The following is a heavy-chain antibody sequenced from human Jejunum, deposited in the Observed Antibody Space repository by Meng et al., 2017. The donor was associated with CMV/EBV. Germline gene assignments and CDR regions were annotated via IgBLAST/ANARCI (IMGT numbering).Heavy chain of an antibody. J-gene: IGHJ4*02. Sequence: ASEYTFTDYSMHWVRQAPGQGLEWMGWINPNTGGTDYAQKLQGRITMTRDTSTNTAYMELTRLRSDDTALYYCAKDGGSYLDYYFDYWGQGTLVTVSS. CDR1: EYTFTDYS. V-gene: IGHV1-2*02. CDR2: INPNTGGT. CDR3: AKDGGSYLDYYFDY. D-gene: IGHD1-26*01.